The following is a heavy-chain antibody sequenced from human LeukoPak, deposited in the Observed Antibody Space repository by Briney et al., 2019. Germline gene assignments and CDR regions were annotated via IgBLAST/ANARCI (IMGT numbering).Heavy chain of an antibody. CDR3: ARDAPSRDGYNLGY. J-gene: IGHJ4*02. Sequence: PGGSLRLSCAASGFTFSSYSMNWVRQAPGKGLEWVSVIYSGGSTYYADSVKGRFTISRDNSKNTLYLQMNSLRAEDTAVYYCARDAPSRDGYNLGYWGQGTLVTVSS. CDR2: IYSGGST. V-gene: IGHV3-53*01. CDR1: GFTFSSYS. D-gene: IGHD5-24*01.